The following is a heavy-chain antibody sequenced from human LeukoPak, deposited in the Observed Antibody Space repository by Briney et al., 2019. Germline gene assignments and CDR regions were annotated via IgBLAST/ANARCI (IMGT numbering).Heavy chain of an antibody. D-gene: IGHD5-24*01. CDR1: GGSISSSSYY. CDR3: ARDPAGWLQSYYFDY. Sequence: SETLSLTCTVSGGSISSSSYYWGWIRQPPGKGLEWIGSIYYSGSTYYNPSLKSRVTISVDTSKNQFSLKLSSVTAADTAVYYCARDPAGWLQSYYFDYWGQGTLVTVSS. J-gene: IGHJ4*02. V-gene: IGHV4-39*07. CDR2: IYYSGST.